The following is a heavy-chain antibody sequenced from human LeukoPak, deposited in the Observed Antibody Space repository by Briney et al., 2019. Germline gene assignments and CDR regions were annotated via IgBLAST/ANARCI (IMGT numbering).Heavy chain of an antibody. J-gene: IGHJ4*02. CDR2: ISGSGGST. Sequence: GGSLRLSCAASGFTFSSYAMSWVRQAPGKGLGWVSAISGSGGSTYYADSVKGRFTISRDNSKNTLYLQMNSLRAEDTAVYYCARRIPTYYYDSSGLGYWGQGTLVTVSS. CDR1: GFTFSSYA. CDR3: ARRIPTYYYDSSGLGY. D-gene: IGHD3-22*01. V-gene: IGHV3-23*01.